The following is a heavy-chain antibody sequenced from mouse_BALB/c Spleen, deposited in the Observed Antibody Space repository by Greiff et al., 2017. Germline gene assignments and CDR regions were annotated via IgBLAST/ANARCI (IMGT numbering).Heavy chain of an antibody. D-gene: IGHD1-2*01. CDR1: GYTFTSYW. CDR3: TRGKFITTAMDY. Sequence: VQLQQSGTVLARPGASVKMSCKASGYTFTSYWMHWVKQRPGQGLEWIGAIYPGNSDTSYNQKFKGKAKLTAVTSTSTAYMELSSLTNEDSAVYYCTRGKFITTAMDYWGQGTSVTVSA. J-gene: IGHJ4*01. CDR2: IYPGNSDT. V-gene: IGHV1-5*01.